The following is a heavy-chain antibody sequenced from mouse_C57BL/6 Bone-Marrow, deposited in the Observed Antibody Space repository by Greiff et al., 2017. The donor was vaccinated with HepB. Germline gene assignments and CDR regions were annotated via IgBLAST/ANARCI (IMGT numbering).Heavy chain of an antibody. CDR2: SRNKANDYTT. CDR1: GFTFSDFY. V-gene: IGHV7-1*01. D-gene: IGHD1-1*01. J-gene: IGHJ1*03. CDR3: ARVPYYYGSRDWYFDV. Sequence: EVKLMESGGGLVQPGRSLRLSCATSGFTFSDFYMEWVRQAPGKGLEWIAASRNKANDYTTEYSASVKGQFIVSRDTSQSILYLQMNALRAEDTAIYCCARVPYYYGSRDWYFDVWGTGTTVTVSS.